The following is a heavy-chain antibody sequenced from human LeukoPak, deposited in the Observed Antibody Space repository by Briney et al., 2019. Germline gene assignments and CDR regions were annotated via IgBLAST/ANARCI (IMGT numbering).Heavy chain of an antibody. CDR2: ITEDGSEK. J-gene: IGHJ4*02. CDR1: GFTFSRYW. Sequence: GGSLRLSCAASGFTFSRYWMSWVRQTPGKGLEWVANITEDGSEKDYVDSVKGRFTISRDNAKNSLYLQMNSLRAEDTAVYFCARTKRWLQLVYFDSWGQGTLVTVSS. CDR3: ARTKRWLQLVYFDS. D-gene: IGHD5-24*01. V-gene: IGHV3-7*01.